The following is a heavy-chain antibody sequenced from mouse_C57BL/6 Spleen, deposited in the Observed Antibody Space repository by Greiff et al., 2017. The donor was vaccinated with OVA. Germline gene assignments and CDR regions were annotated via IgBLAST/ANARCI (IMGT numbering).Heavy chain of an antibody. V-gene: IGHV1-82*01. D-gene: IGHD1-1*01. CDR2: LYPGDGAT. Sequence: VQLQQSGPELVKPGASVKISCKASGYAFSSSWMNWVKQRPGKGLEWIGRLYPGDGATNYNGKFKGKATLTADKSSSTAYMQLSSLTSEDAAVYFCARFITTEAMDYWGQGTSVTVSS. CDR3: ARFITTEAMDY. CDR1: GYAFSSSW. J-gene: IGHJ4*01.